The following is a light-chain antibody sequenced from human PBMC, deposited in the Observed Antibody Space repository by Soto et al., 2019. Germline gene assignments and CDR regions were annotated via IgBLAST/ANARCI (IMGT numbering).Light chain of an antibody. Sequence: QSALTQPPSASGSPGQSVTISCTGTSSDVGAYNYVSWYQQYPGKAPKLIIYEVNKRPSGVPDRFSGSKSGNTASLTVSGLQADDESDYYFSSYAGSNNLIFGGGTKLTVL. CDR1: SSDVGAYNY. J-gene: IGLJ2*01. CDR3: SSYAGSNNLI. V-gene: IGLV2-8*01. CDR2: EVN.